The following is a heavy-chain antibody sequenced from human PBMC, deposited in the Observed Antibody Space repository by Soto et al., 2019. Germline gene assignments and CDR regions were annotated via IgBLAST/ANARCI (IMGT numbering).Heavy chain of an antibody. CDR1: GGSFSGYY. Sequence: SDTLSLTCAVYGGSFSGYYWSWIRQPPGKGLEWIGEINHSGSTNYNPSLKSRVTISVDTSKNQFSLKLSSVTAADTAVYYCARVGIGRVPAAFAAPRHSSWFDPWGQGTLVTVSS. CDR2: INHSGST. J-gene: IGHJ5*02. D-gene: IGHD2-2*01. V-gene: IGHV4-34*01. CDR3: ARVGIGRVPAAFAAPRHSSWFDP.